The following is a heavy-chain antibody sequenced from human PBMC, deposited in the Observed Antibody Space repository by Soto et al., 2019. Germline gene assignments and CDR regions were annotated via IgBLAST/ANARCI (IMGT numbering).Heavy chain of an antibody. Sequence: VQLMESGGGLVQPGGSLRLSCAVSGFTFNNHAMHWVRRAPGKGREWVSGISWSSVTFGYADSVKGRFTISRDNAKNSLFLEMNSLRPEDTAFYYCARDHDEDFGYDLDYFDYWGQGTLVTVSS. J-gene: IGHJ4*02. V-gene: IGHV3-9*01. CDR3: ARDHDEDFGYDLDYFDY. CDR1: GFTFNNHA. CDR2: ISWSSVTF. D-gene: IGHD5-12*01.